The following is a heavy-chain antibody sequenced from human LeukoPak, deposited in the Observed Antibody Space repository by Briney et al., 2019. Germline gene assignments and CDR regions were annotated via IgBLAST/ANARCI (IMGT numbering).Heavy chain of an antibody. Sequence: GGSLRLSCAASGFTFSSYAMSWVRQAPGKGLEWVSAISGSGGSTYYADSVKGRFTISRDNAKNSLYLQMNSLRAEDTALYYCAEATIGSCYDSYFDYWGQGTLVTVSS. CDR2: ISGSGGST. D-gene: IGHD2-15*01. V-gene: IGHV3-23*01. J-gene: IGHJ4*02. CDR3: AEATIGSCYDSYFDY. CDR1: GFTFSSYA.